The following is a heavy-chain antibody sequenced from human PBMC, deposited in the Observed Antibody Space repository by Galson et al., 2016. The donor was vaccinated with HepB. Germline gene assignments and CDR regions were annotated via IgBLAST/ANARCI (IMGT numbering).Heavy chain of an antibody. D-gene: IGHD2-21*01. V-gene: IGHV3-23*01. Sequence: SLRLSCATSGITFWSSAVTWVRQAPGKGPEWVSTIRGRGDETFSTDGVRGRFTISRDHFKSTVYLQMTSLRTEDSAVYFCAKGGHFSFHDYWGQGTLVTVSS. J-gene: IGHJ4*02. CDR1: GITFWSSA. CDR3: AKGGHFSFHDY. CDR2: IRGRGDET.